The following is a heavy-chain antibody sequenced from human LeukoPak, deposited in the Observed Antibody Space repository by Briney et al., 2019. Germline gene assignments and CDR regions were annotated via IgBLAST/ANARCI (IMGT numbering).Heavy chain of an antibody. D-gene: IGHD6-13*01. CDR3: ARARADSSSWYYYYYMDV. CDR1: GGSISSYY. V-gene: IGHV4-59*01. CDR2: IYYSGST. Sequence: PSETLSLTCTVSGGSISSYYWSWIRQPPGKGLEWIGYIYYSGSTNYNPSLKSRVTISVDTPKNQFSLKLSSVTAADTAVYYCARARADSSSWYYYYYMDVWGKGTTVTVSS. J-gene: IGHJ6*03.